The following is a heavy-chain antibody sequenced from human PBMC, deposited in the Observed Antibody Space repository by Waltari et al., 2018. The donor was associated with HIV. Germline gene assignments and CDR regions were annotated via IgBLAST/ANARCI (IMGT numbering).Heavy chain of an antibody. Sequence: EVQLVESGGGLVQPGRSLRLSCTASGFKFDDYAMHWVRQPPVKGLEWVSSISWHSTRIIYADSVKGRFTISRNNAKKSLYLQMDSLRPEDTAFYYCSRGPMYNWFDPWGQGTLVTVSS. D-gene: IGHD3-10*02. V-gene: IGHV3-9*01. CDR1: GFKFDDYA. CDR3: SRGPMYNWFDP. CDR2: ISWHSTRI. J-gene: IGHJ5*02.